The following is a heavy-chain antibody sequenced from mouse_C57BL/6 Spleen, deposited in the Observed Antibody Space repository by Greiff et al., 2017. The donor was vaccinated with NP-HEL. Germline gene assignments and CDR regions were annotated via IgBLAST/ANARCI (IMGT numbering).Heavy chain of an antibody. J-gene: IGHJ3*01. CDR3: AREEGYYYGSGFAY. Sequence: QVQLQQSGPELVKPGASVKISCKASGYAFSSSWMNWVKQRPGKGLEWIGRIYPGDGDTNYNGKFKGKATLTADKSSSTAYMQLSSLTSEDSAVYFCAREEGYYYGSGFAYWGQGTLVTVSA. CDR2: IYPGDGDT. D-gene: IGHD1-1*01. CDR1: GYAFSSSW. V-gene: IGHV1-82*01.